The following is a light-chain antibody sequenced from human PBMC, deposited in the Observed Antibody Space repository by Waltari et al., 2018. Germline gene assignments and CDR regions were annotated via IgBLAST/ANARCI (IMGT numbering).Light chain of an antibody. CDR2: DAS. J-gene: IGKJ2*03. CDR1: QSVSSN. Sequence: EKVMTQSPATLSVSPGEVVTLSCRASQSVSSNVAWYQHRPGQAPRLLIYDASTRASGIPARFSGSWSWTEFTLTISGLQSEDCALYYCQQYNDWYSFGQGTKLEIK. V-gene: IGKV3-15*01. CDR3: QQYNDWYS.